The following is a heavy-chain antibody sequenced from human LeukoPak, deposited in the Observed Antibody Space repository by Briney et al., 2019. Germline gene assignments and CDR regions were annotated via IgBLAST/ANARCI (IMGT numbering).Heavy chain of an antibody. CDR3: ARAENCSDGSCYRTFEN. J-gene: IGHJ4*02. CDR1: GYTFTGYY. Sequence: ASVKVSCKASGYTFTGYYMHWVRQAPGQGLEWMGWINPNSGGTNYAQKFQGRVTMTRDTSISIAYMELSSLKSDDTAVYFCARAENCSDGSCYRTFENWGPGSLVTVSS. CDR2: INPNSGGT. V-gene: IGHV1-2*02. D-gene: IGHD2-15*01.